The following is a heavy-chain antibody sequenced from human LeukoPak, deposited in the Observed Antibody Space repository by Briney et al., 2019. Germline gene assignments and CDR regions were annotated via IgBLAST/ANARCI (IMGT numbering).Heavy chain of an antibody. CDR1: GFTFNIYA. V-gene: IGHV3-30-3*01. Sequence: GGSLRLSCAASGFTFNIYAMHWDRQAPGKGLEWVAVISYDGSKTYYADSVKGRFTISRDNSKNTLYLQMNSLRAEDTALYYCARTMYITGSSDFDYWGQGTLVTVSS. CDR2: ISYDGSKT. J-gene: IGHJ4*02. CDR3: ARTMYITGSSDFDY. D-gene: IGHD1-26*01.